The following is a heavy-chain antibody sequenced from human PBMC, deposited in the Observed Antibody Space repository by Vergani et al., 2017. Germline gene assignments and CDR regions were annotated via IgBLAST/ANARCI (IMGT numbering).Heavy chain of an antibody. V-gene: IGHV4-59*01. CDR2: IYYSGST. CDR3: AREGWGNYYYDYYMDV. Sequence: QVQLQESGPGLVKPSETLSLTCTVSGGSISSYYWSWIRQPPGKGLEWIGYIYYSGSTNYNPSLKSRVTISVDTSKNQFSLKLSSVTAADTAVYYCAREGWGNYYYDYYMDVWGRGTTVTVSS. D-gene: IGHD3-16*01. CDR1: GGSISSYY. J-gene: IGHJ6*03.